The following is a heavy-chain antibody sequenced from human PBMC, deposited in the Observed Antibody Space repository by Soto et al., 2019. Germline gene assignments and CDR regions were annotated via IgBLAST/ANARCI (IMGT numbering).Heavy chain of an antibody. CDR3: AKRYDILTGYYREGIDY. CDR2: VWYDGSSK. V-gene: IGHV3-30*02. CDR1: GFTFSNFG. Sequence: GGSLRLSCEASGFTFSNFGMNWVRQAPGKGLEWVARVWYDGSSKYYVDSVKGRFTISRDNSKETVYLQMNSLRAEDTAVYYCAKRYDILTGYYREGIDYWGQGTLVTVYS. J-gene: IGHJ4*02. D-gene: IGHD3-9*01.